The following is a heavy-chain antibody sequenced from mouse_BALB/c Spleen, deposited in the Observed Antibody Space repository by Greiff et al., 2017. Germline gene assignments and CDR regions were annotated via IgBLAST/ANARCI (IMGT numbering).Heavy chain of an antibody. J-gene: IGHJ2*01. CDR1: GYSITSDYA. CDR2: ISYSGST. Sequence: VQLKESGPGLVKPSQSLSLTCTVTGYSITSDYAWNWIRQFPGNKLEWMGYISYSGSTSYNPSLKSRISITRDTSKNQFFLQLNSVTTEDTATYYCARGIFYGSSFDYWGQGTTLTVSS. V-gene: IGHV3-2*02. D-gene: IGHD1-1*01. CDR3: ARGIFYGSSFDY.